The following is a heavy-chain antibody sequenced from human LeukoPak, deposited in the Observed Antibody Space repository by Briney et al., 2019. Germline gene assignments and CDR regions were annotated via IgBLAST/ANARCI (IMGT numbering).Heavy chain of an antibody. Sequence: GGSLRLSCAASGFTFSSYAMHWVRQAPGKGLEWVAVISYDGSNKYYADSVKGRFTISRDNSKNTLYLQMNSLRAEDTAVYYCASDCSGGSCYLDYWGQGTLVTVSS. CDR2: ISYDGSNK. V-gene: IGHV3-30-3*01. CDR3: ASDCSGGSCYLDY. CDR1: GFTFSSYA. D-gene: IGHD2-15*01. J-gene: IGHJ4*02.